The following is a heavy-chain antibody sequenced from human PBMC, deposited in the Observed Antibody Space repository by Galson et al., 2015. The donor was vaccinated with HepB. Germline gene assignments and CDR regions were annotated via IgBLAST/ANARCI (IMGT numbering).Heavy chain of an antibody. J-gene: IGHJ4*02. V-gene: IGHV3-74*01. CDR2: INTDGSSA. CDR1: GFTFSNSW. CDR3: ISSYWGAPNY. Sequence: SLRLSCAASGFTFSNSWMHWVRQPPGKGLVWVSRINTDGSSATYADSGKGRFTISRDNAKNTLYLQMNSLRAEDTAVYYCISSYWGAPNYWGQGTLVTVSS. D-gene: IGHD3-10*01.